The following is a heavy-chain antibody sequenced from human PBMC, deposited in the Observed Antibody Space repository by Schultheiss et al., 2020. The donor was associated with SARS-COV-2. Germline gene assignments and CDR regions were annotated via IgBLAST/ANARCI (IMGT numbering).Heavy chain of an antibody. CDR1: GGSISSYF. D-gene: IGHD1-7*01. CDR2: IYYTGST. J-gene: IGHJ6*02. V-gene: IGHV4-59*01. Sequence: SETLSLTCTVSGGSISSYFWSWIRQPPGKGLEWIGYIYYTGSTNFNPSLKSRVTISVDTSKNQFSLKLSSVTAADTAVYYCARVQRNYDTPNYYGMDVWGQGTTITVAS. CDR3: ARVQRNYDTPNYYGMDV.